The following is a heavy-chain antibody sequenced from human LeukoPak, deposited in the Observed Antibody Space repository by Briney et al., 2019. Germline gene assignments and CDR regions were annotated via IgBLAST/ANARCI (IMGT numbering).Heavy chain of an antibody. J-gene: IGHJ4*02. CDR3: ARHFDY. CDR2: IHYSGST. CDR1: GGSISSSGYY. Sequence: SETLSLTCTVSGGSISSSGYYWGWIRQPPGKGLEWIGNIHYSGSTYYNPSLKSRVTICVDTSKDQFSLKLSSVTAADTAVYYCARHFDYWGQGTLVTVSS. V-gene: IGHV4-39*01.